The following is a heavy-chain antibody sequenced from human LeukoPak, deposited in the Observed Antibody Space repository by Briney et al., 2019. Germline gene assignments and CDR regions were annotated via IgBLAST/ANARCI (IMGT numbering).Heavy chain of an antibody. D-gene: IGHD2-8*02. J-gene: IGHJ6*03. V-gene: IGHV4-61*02. CDR3: ARETRDIYCPGWGLYDTYYYIVA. CDR2: ISSSGST. CDR1: SVSMNSDVLN. Sequence: SETLSLTCTVSSVSMNSDVLNWAWLPPRAGKGLVWYGRISSSGSTSDKPSLMSRATITLDTSKNSFSLKVTSVTAADTAVYACARETRDIYCPGWGLYDTYYYIVAGGTGTTVNGAS.